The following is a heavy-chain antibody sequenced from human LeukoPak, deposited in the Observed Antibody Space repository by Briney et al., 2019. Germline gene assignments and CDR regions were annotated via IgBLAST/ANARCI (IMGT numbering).Heavy chain of an antibody. D-gene: IGHD6-25*01. Sequence: ASVKVSCKASGGTFSSYAISWVRQAPGQGLEWMGRIIPILGIANYAQKFQGRVTITADKSTSTAYMELSSLRSEDTAVYYCARGKRARRGQTYYYYGMDVWGQGTTVTVSS. J-gene: IGHJ6*02. CDR1: GGTFSSYA. V-gene: IGHV1-69*04. CDR2: IIPILGIA. CDR3: ARGKRARRGQTYYYYGMDV.